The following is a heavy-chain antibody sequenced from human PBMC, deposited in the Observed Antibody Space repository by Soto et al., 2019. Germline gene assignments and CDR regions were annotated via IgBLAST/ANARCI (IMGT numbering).Heavy chain of an antibody. CDR1: GFTFSSYG. D-gene: IGHD3-3*01. J-gene: IGHJ4*02. Sequence: ESGGGVVQPGRSLRLSCAASGFTFSSYGMHWVRQAPGKGLEWVAVISYDGSNKYYADSVKGRFTISRDNSKNTLYLQMNSLRAEDTAVYYCAKSSPGDFWSGYEFDYWGQGTLVTVSS. CDR3: AKSSPGDFWSGYEFDY. V-gene: IGHV3-30*18. CDR2: ISYDGSNK.